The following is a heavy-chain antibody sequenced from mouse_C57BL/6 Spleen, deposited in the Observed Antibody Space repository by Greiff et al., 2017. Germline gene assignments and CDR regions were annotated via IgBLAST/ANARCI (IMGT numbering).Heavy chain of an antibody. CDR3: AISLHDGYYEDWYFDV. D-gene: IGHD2-3*01. CDR1: GYTFTSYW. Sequence: QVQLKQPGAELVKPGASVKVSCKASGYTFTSYWMHWVKQRPGQGLEWIGRIHPSDSDTNYNQKFKGKATLTVDKSSSTAYMQLSSLTSEDSAVYYCAISLHDGYYEDWYFDVWGTGTTVTVSS. J-gene: IGHJ1*03. V-gene: IGHV1-74*01. CDR2: IHPSDSDT.